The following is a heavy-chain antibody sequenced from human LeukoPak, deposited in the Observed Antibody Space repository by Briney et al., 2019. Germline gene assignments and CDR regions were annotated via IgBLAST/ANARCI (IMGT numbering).Heavy chain of an antibody. CDR2: IFYTGST. CDR3: ARAVMMVRGVIIGGYWFDP. Sequence: SETLSLTCTVSGGSVSSGNYYWTWIRQPPGKGLEWIGYIFYTGSTNYNPSLKSRVTISVGTSKNQFSLKLNSVTAADTAVYYCARAVMMVRGVIIGGYWFDPWGQGTLVTVSS. CDR1: GGSVSSGNYY. V-gene: IGHV4-61*01. D-gene: IGHD3-10*01. J-gene: IGHJ5*02.